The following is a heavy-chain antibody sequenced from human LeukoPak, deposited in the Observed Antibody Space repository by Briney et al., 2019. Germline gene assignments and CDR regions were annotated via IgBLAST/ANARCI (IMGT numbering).Heavy chain of an antibody. CDR1: GFTFSSYS. V-gene: IGHV3-48*01. Sequence: GGSLRLSCAASGFTFSSYSMNWVRQAPGKGLEWVSYISSSSSTIYYADSVKGRFTISRDNAKNSLYLQMNSLRAEDTAVYYCARGRGWYFDYWGQGTLVTVSS. CDR3: ARGRGWYFDY. J-gene: IGHJ4*02. CDR2: ISSSSSTI. D-gene: IGHD2-15*01.